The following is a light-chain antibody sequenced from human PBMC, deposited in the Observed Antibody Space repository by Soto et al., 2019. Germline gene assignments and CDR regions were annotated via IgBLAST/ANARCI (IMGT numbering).Light chain of an antibody. CDR2: EDS. Sequence: QSALTQSASVSGSPGQSITISCTGSSSDIGTYNLVSWYQQYPGKAPKLLIYEDSRRPSGVSDRFSGSKSGNTASLTISGLQAEDEADYYCCSYADGTTLLFGGGTKVTVL. J-gene: IGLJ2*01. CDR3: CSYADGTTLL. CDR1: SSDIGTYNL. V-gene: IGLV2-23*02.